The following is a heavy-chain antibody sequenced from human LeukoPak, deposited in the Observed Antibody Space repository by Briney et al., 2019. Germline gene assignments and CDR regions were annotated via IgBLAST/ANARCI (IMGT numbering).Heavy chain of an antibody. CDR3: ARTRRGGYSGYDLGGDY. CDR2: IIPIFGTA. J-gene: IGHJ4*02. Sequence: GASVKVSFKACVGTFSSYAISWVRQAPGQGLEWMGGIIPIFGTASYAQKSQGRVTITTDESTSTAYMELSSLRSEDTAVYYCARTRRGGYSGYDLGGDYWGQGTLATVSS. V-gene: IGHV1-69*05. D-gene: IGHD5-12*01. CDR1: VGTFSSYA.